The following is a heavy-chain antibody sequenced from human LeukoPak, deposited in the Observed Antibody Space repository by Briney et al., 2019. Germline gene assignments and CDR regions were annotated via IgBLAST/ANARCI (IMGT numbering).Heavy chain of an antibody. CDR2: IYTSGST. CDR3: ARGGLYDFWSGYTGDY. CDR1: GGSISSYY. J-gene: IGHJ4*02. Sequence: PSETLSLTCTVSGGSISSYYWSWIRQPAGKGLEWIGRIYTSGSTNYNPSLKSRVTMSVDTSKNQFSLKLSSVTAADTAVYYCARGGLYDFWSGYTGDYWGQGTLVTVSS. V-gene: IGHV4-4*07. D-gene: IGHD3-3*01.